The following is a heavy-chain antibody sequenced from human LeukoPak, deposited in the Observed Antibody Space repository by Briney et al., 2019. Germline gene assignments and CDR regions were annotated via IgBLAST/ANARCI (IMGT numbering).Heavy chain of an antibody. V-gene: IGHV1-46*01. Sequence: ASVKVSCKASGYIFANYYMHWVRQAPGQGLEWMGTINPSGGSTTYAQKFQGRVTMTRDTSTSTVYMELSSLRSEDTAVYYCARDHGSAYYRAPRHWGQGTLVTVSS. J-gene: IGHJ4*02. D-gene: IGHD3-10*01. CDR3: ARDHGSAYYRAPRH. CDR2: INPSGGST. CDR1: GYIFANYY.